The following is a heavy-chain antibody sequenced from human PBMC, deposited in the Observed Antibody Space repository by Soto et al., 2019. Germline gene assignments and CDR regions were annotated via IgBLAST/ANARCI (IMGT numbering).Heavy chain of an antibody. J-gene: IGHJ4*02. CDR1: GVPISTDDYY. D-gene: IGHD3-10*01. V-gene: IGHV4-30-4*01. CDR3: ARHRIEVVWRGFDF. CDR2: IYYSGST. Sequence: SETLSLTCTVSGVPISTDDYYWTWIRQPPGKGLEWIGYIYYSGSTYYNWSLKSRVTISIDTSKNQFSLNLSSVTAADAAVYFCARHRIEVVWRGFDFWGQGSPVTVSS.